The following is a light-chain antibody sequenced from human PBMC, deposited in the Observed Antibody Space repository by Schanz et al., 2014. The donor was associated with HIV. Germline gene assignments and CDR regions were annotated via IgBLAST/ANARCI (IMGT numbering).Light chain of an antibody. CDR2: GNN. V-gene: IGLV1-40*01. CDR1: SSNIGAGYD. CDR3: SSYAATSNVL. J-gene: IGLJ3*02. Sequence: QSVLTQPPSASGAPGQRVTISCTGSSSNIGAGYDVHWYQQLPGTAPKLLIYGNNNRPSGVPDRFSGSKSGNTASLTVSGLQADDEADYYCSSYAATSNVLFGGGTKLTVL.